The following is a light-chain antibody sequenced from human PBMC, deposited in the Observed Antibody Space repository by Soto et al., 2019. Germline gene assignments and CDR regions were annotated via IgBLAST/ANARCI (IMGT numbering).Light chain of an antibody. CDR1: QYINTS. V-gene: IGKV3-11*01. CDR2: QTS. CDR3: HQRQSWPRT. Sequence: ELVLTQSPATLSSFPGDRVTLSCRASQYINTSLAWYQHRPGQAPRLIIYQTSIRAAGITARFSASGTGTDFTLTSSDAQPDDFAVYYCHQRQSWPRTFGQGTKVDI. J-gene: IGKJ1*01.